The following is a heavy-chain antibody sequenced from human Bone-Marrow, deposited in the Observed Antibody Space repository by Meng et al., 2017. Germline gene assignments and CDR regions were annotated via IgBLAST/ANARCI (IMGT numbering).Heavy chain of an antibody. Sequence: ASVKVSCKASGYTFTSSDINWVRQATGQGLEWMGWMNPNSGGTNYAQKFQGRVTMTRDTSISTAYMELSRLRSDDTAVYYCAREFRYRWGVVLPNEAFDIWGQGTMVTVSS. CDR3: AREFRYRWGVVLPNEAFDI. CDR1: GYTFTSSD. J-gene: IGHJ3*02. D-gene: IGHD3-16*01. CDR2: MNPNSGGT. V-gene: IGHV1-2*02.